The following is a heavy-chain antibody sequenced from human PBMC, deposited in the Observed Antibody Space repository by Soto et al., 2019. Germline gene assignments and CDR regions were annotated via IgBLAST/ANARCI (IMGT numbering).Heavy chain of an antibody. CDR2: INHSGST. CDR1: GGSFSGYY. J-gene: IGHJ3*02. CDR3: ARGNVRHYDILTGYHTAAFDI. D-gene: IGHD3-9*01. Sequence: LSLTCAVYGGSFSGYYWSWIRQPPGKGLEWIGEINHSGSTNYNPSLKSRVTISVDTSKNQFSLKLSSVTAADTAVYYCARGNVRHYDILTGYHTAAFDIWGQGTMVTVSS. V-gene: IGHV4-34*01.